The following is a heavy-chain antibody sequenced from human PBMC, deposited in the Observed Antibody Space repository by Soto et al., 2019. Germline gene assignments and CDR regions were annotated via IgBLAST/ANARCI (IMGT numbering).Heavy chain of an antibody. D-gene: IGHD3-10*01. J-gene: IGHJ4*02. V-gene: IGHV1-69*13. CDR3: ASDPPRSGSYYTYFDY. Sequence: ASVKVSCKASGGTFSSYAISWVRQAPGQGLEWMGGIIPIFGTANYAQKFQGRVTITADESTSTAYMELSSLRSEDTAVYYCASDPPRSGSYYTYFDYWGQGTLVTVYS. CDR2: IIPIFGTA. CDR1: GGTFSSYA.